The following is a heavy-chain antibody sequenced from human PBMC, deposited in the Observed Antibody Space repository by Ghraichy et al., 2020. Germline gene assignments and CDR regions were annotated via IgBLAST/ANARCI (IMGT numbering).Heavy chain of an antibody. Sequence: ASVKVSCKASGYTFTGYYMHWVRQAPGQGLEWMGWINPNSGGTNYAQKFQGRVTMTRDTSISTAYMELSRLRSDDTAVYYCARDKSRDGYNYRIDYWGQGTLVTVSS. V-gene: IGHV1-2*02. CDR1: GYTFTGYY. CDR3: ARDKSRDGYNYRIDY. D-gene: IGHD5-24*01. CDR2: INPNSGGT. J-gene: IGHJ4*02.